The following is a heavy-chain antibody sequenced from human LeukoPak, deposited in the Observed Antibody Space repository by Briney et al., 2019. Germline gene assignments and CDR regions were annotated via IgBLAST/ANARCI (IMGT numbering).Heavy chain of an antibody. Sequence: SETLSLTCAVYGGSFSGHYWNWIRQPPGKGLEWIGEINHSGSTNYNPSLKSRVTISLDMSKNQFSLKLNSVTAADTAVYYCARGGHSYGSFRLYFDYWGQGTLVTVSS. V-gene: IGHV4-34*01. CDR1: GGSFSGHY. CDR2: INHSGST. J-gene: IGHJ4*02. CDR3: ARGGHSYGSFRLYFDY. D-gene: IGHD5-18*01.